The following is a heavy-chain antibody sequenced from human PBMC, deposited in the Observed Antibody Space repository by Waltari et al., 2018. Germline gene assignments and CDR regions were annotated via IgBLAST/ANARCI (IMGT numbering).Heavy chain of an antibody. CDR3: ARDYCDRANCHGMDV. CDR2: ISYNGRNI. D-gene: IGHD3-22*01. V-gene: IGHV3-30*04. CDR1: EFTFSSHA. Sequence: QVQLVESGGGVVQPGGSLRLSCAASEFTFSSHAMHWVRQAPGKGLEWVAVISYNGRNIYYVDSVKGRFTISRDNSKKTLYMQMNSLTVEDTAVYYCARDYCDRANCHGMDVWGQGTTVTV. J-gene: IGHJ6*02.